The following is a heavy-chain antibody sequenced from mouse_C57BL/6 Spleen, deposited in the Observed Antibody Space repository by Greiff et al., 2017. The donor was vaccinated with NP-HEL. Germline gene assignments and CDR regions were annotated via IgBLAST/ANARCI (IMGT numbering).Heavy chain of an antibody. Sequence: QVQLQQPGAELVMPGASVKLSCKASGYTFTSYWMHWVKQRPGQGLEWIGEIDPSDSYTNYNQKFKGKSTLTVDKSSSTAYMQLSSLTSEDSAVYYCARSRDSNYEFDYWGQGTTLTVSS. V-gene: IGHV1-69*01. CDR3: ARSRDSNYEFDY. J-gene: IGHJ2*01. CDR2: IDPSDSYT. CDR1: GYTFTSYW. D-gene: IGHD2-5*01.